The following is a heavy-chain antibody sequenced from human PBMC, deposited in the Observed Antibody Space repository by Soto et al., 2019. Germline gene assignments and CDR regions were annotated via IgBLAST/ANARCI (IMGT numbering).Heavy chain of an antibody. CDR2: IIPILGIA. Sequence: QVQLVQSGAEVKKPGSSVKVSCKASGGTFSSYTISWVRQAPGQGLEWMRRIIPILGIANYAQKFQGRVTITADKSTSTAYMELSSLRSEDTAVYYCAVASSSWYYYGMDVWGQGTTVTVSS. D-gene: IGHD6-13*01. J-gene: IGHJ6*02. CDR3: AVASSSWYYYGMDV. CDR1: GGTFSSYT. V-gene: IGHV1-69*02.